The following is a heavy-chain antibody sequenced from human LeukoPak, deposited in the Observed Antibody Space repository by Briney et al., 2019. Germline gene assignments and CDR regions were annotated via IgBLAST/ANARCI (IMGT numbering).Heavy chain of an antibody. Sequence: GGSLRLSCAASGFTFSTYELNWVRQAPGKGLEWISYISSSGSTIYYADSVKGRFTISRDNAKNSVYLQMNSLPVEDTAVYYCANSGLADWGQGTPVTVSS. J-gene: IGHJ4*02. CDR2: ISSSGSTI. D-gene: IGHD5-12*01. CDR1: GFTFSTYE. V-gene: IGHV3-48*03. CDR3: ANSGLAD.